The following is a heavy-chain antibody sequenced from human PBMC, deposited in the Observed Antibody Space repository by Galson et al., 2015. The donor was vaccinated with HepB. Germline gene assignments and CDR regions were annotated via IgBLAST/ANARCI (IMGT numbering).Heavy chain of an antibody. CDR2: IYGDGTT. Sequence: SLRLSCAASGFTLSSYWMHWVRQVPGKGLVWVARIYGDGTTYYADSVKGRLTISRDNAKNTLYLQMNSLRAEDTAVYYCARGNTGYGSFDYWGQGTLVTVSS. D-gene: IGHD5-12*01. J-gene: IGHJ4*02. CDR1: GFTLSSYW. V-gene: IGHV3-74*01. CDR3: ARGNTGYGSFDY.